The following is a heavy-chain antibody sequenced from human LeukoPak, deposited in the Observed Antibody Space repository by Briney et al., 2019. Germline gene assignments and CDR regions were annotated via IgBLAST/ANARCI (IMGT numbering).Heavy chain of an antibody. D-gene: IGHD6-13*01. J-gene: IGHJ6*02. V-gene: IGHV3-23*01. CDR1: GFTFSSYA. Sequence: GGSLRLSCAASGFTFSSYAMSWVGQAPGKGLEWVSAISDSDSGTYYADSVKGRFTISRDNSKNTLYLQMNSLRAEDTALYYCATGYGYSSSWTSNYYFYGLHVWGQGTTVTVSS. CDR3: ATGYGYSSSWTSNYYFYGLHV. CDR2: ISDSDSGT.